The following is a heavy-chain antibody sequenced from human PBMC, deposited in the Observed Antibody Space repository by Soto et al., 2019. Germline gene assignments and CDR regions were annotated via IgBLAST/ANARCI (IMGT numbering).Heavy chain of an antibody. D-gene: IGHD3-22*01. V-gene: IGHV3-49*03. CDR2: IRSKAYGGTT. CDR1: GFTFGDYA. Sequence: GGSLRLSCTASGFTFGDYAMSWFRQAPGKGLEWVGFIRSKAYGGTTEYAASVKGRFTISRDDSKSIAYLQMNSLKTEDTAVYYCTRERDANSYSYDSSGSWGQGPLVTGSS. J-gene: IGHJ5*02. CDR3: TRERDANSYSYDSSGS.